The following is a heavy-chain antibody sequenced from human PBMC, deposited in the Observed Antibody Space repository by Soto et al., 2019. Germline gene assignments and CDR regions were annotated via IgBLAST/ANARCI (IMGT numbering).Heavy chain of an antibody. CDR1: GYTFTGYY. V-gene: IGHV1-2*04. CDR3: ARGATVVTRYYYYYYGMDV. J-gene: IGHJ6*02. Sequence: ASVKVSCTASGYTFTGYYMHWVRQAPGQGLEWMGWINPNSGGTNYAQKFQGWVTMTRDTSISTAYMELSRLRSDDTAVYYCARGATVVTRYYYYYYGMDVWGQGTTVTVSS. CDR2: INPNSGGT. D-gene: IGHD4-17*01.